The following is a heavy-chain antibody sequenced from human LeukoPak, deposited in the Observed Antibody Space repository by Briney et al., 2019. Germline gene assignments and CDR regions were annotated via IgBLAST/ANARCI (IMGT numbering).Heavy chain of an antibody. J-gene: IGHJ4*02. CDR3: ARESNDYGDY. CDR1: GFTFSSYA. V-gene: IGHV3-30*04. Sequence: PGGSLRLSCAASGFTFSSYAMHWVRQAPGKGLEWVAVISYDGSNKYYADSVKGRFTISRDSSKNTLYLQMNSLRAEDTAVYYCARESNDYGDYWGQGTLVTVSS. CDR2: ISYDGSNK.